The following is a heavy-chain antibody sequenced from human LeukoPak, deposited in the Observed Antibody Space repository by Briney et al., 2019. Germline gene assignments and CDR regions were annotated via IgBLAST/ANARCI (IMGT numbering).Heavy chain of an antibody. Sequence: PGGSLRLSCAASGFTFSSYSMNWVRQAPGKGLEWVSSISSSSSYIYYADSVKGRSTISRDNAKNSLYLQMNSLRAEDTAVYYCARDRGLVVVAATDYWGQGTLVTVSS. D-gene: IGHD2-15*01. CDR3: ARDRGLVVVAATDY. CDR2: ISSSSSYI. J-gene: IGHJ4*02. CDR1: GFTFSSYS. V-gene: IGHV3-21*01.